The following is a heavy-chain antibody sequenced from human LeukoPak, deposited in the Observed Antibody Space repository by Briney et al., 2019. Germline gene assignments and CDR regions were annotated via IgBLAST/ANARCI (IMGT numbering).Heavy chain of an antibody. CDR3: ARDSGTDSSGYYYPSDFDY. CDR2: ISAYNGNT. V-gene: IGHV1-18*01. J-gene: IGHJ4*02. D-gene: IGHD3-22*01. CDR1: GYTFTSYG. Sequence: ASVKVSCKASGYTFTSYGISWGGQAPGQGLEWLGWISAYNGNTNYAQKLQGRVTMTTDTPTSTAYMELRSLRSDDTAVYYCARDSGTDSSGYYYPSDFDYWGQGTLVTVSS.